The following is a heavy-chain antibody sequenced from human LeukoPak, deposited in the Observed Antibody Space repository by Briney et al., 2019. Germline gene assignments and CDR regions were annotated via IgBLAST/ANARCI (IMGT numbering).Heavy chain of an antibody. CDR1: GGSISSSSYY. J-gene: IGHJ5*02. CDR2: IYYSGST. Sequence: SETLSLTCTVSGGSISSSSYYWGWIRQPPGKGLEWIGSIYYSGSTYYNPSLKSRVTISVDTSKNQFSLKLSSVTAADTAVYYCARSVLRYFAGTWFDPWGQGTLVTVSS. CDR3: ARSVLRYFAGTWFDP. V-gene: IGHV4-39*07. D-gene: IGHD3-9*01.